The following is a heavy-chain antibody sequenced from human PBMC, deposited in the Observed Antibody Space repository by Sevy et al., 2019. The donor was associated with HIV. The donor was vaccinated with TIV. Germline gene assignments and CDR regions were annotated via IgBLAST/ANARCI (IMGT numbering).Heavy chain of an antibody. Sequence: GGSLRLSCATSGFTFTSYTMNWVRQAPGKGLEWVSSISYTAEYIYYADSVKGRFTISRDNAKNSLFLQMNSLRVEDTAVYYCARDEGGSHPLDHWGQGTLVTVSS. D-gene: IGHD3-10*01. CDR3: ARDEGGSHPLDH. V-gene: IGHV3-21*01. CDR1: GFTFTSYT. J-gene: IGHJ4*02. CDR2: ISYTAEYI.